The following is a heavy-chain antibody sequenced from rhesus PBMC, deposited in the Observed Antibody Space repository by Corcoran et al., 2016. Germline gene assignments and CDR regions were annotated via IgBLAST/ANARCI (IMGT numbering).Heavy chain of an antibody. CDR2: ISGNPETT. CDR1: GVSLYGNY. V-gene: IGHV4-147*01. J-gene: IGHJ5-2*02. Sequence: QVLLQESGPGLVTTSETLSLTCAVSGVSLYGNYWTWIRPSPGKGLEWIVYISGNPETTSYNPSLGGRVTISKDTSQNQYSLMLTSVTAADTAIYYCARDAISLDGWGRGILVTVSS. CDR3: ARDAISLDG.